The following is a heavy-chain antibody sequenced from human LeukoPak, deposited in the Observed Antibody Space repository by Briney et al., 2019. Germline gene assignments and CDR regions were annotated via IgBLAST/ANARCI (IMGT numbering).Heavy chain of an antibody. Sequence: GGSLRLSRAASGFTFSSYSMNWVRQAPGKGLEWVSSISSSSSYIYYADSVKGRFTISRDNAKNSLYLQMNSLRAEDTAVYYCARAIYSSSWSFDYWGQGTLVTVSS. D-gene: IGHD6-13*01. V-gene: IGHV3-21*01. J-gene: IGHJ4*02. CDR1: GFTFSSYS. CDR3: ARAIYSSSWSFDY. CDR2: ISSSSSYI.